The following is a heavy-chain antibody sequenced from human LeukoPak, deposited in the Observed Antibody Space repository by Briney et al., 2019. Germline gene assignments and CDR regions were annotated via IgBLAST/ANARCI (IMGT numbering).Heavy chain of an antibody. D-gene: IGHD1-26*01. V-gene: IGHV3-23*01. J-gene: IGHJ1*01. Sequence: GGSLRLSCEASGFTFSSYAMSWVRQAPGKGLEWVSAISGSGVTTHYAGSVKGRFSISRDNSKNTLYLQMNSLRAVDTALYYCAKKVVVGATSPYSDFQDWGQGTLVTVSS. CDR1: GFTFSSYA. CDR3: AKKVVVGATSPYSDFQD. CDR2: ISGSGVTT.